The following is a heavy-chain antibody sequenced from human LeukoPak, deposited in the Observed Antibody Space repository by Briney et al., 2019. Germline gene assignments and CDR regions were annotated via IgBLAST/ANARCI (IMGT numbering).Heavy chain of an antibody. CDR2: ISPNSGGT. J-gene: IGHJ4*02. CDR1: GYTFTDYY. V-gene: IGHV1-2*02. Sequence: ASVKVSCKASGYTFTDYYLHWVRQAPGQGLEWMGWISPNSGGTIYAQKFQGRVTMTRDTSISTASMELIRLTSDDTAVYYCARTIVAPIRWVDYWGQGTLVTVSS. CDR3: ARTIVAPIRWVDY. D-gene: IGHD5-12*01.